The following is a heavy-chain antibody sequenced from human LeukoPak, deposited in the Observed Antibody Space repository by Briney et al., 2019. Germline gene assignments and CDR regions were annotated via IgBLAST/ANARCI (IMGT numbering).Heavy chain of an antibody. V-gene: IGHV1-69*04. J-gene: IGHJ4*02. D-gene: IGHD3-10*01. CDR3: AREDYYGSGSSGFDY. Sequence: SVKVSCKASGGAFSSYAISWVRQAPGQGLEWMGRIIPILGIANYAQKFQGRVTITADKSTSTAYMELSSLRSEDTAVYYCAREDYYGSGSSGFDYWGQGTLVTVSS. CDR2: IIPILGIA. CDR1: GGAFSSYA.